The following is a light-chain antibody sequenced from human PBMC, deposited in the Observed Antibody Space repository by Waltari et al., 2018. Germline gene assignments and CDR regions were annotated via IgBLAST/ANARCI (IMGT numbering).Light chain of an antibody. CDR3: SSYTSSSTPV. V-gene: IGLV2-14*01. J-gene: IGLJ2*01. Sequence: QSALTQPASVSGSPGQSITISCTGTSSDVGGYHFFSWYQQHPGKAPKLMIYEVSNRPSGVSNRFSGSKSGNTASLTISGLQAEDEADYYCSSYTSSSTPVFGGGTKLTVL. CDR1: SSDVGGYHF. CDR2: EVS.